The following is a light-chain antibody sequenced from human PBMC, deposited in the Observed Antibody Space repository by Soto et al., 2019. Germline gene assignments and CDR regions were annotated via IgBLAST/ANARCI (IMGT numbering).Light chain of an antibody. J-gene: IGKJ1*01. CDR1: QSVLYSSNNKDY. Sequence: DIVMTQSPDSLAVSLGERATINCKSSQSVLYSSNNKDYLAWYQQKPGQPPNLLIYWASTRESGVPDRFSGSRSGKDFTLTISSLQAEDVAVYYCQQSYSTPPTFGQGTKVEIK. V-gene: IGKV4-1*01. CDR2: WAS. CDR3: QQSYSTPPT.